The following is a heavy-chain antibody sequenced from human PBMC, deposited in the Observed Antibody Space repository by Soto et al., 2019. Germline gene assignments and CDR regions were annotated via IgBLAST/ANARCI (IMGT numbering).Heavy chain of an antibody. CDR1: GGSISSGGYY. CDR3: ARKGYSGYYGMDV. V-gene: IGHV4-30-4*08. J-gene: IGHJ6*02. Sequence: PSETLSLTCTVSGGSISSGGYYWSWIRQHPGKGLEWIGYIYYSGSTYYNPSLKSRVTISVETSKNQFSLKLSSVTAADTAVYYCARKGYSGYYGMDVWGQGTTVTVSS. CDR2: IYYSGST. D-gene: IGHD3-22*01.